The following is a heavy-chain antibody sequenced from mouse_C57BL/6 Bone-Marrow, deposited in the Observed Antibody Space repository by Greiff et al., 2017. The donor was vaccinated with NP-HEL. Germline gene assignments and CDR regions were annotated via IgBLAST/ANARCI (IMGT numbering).Heavy chain of an antibody. CDR2: ISNLAYSI. V-gene: IGHV5-15*01. Sequence: EVQGVESGEGLVQPGGSLKLSSAASGFTFSDYGMAWVRQAPRKGPEWVAFISNLAYSIYYADTVTGRFTISRENAKNTLYLEMSSLRSEDTAMYYCARQPLYGNYPYYYAMDYWGQGTSVTVSS. D-gene: IGHD2-1*01. CDR1: GFTFSDYG. CDR3: ARQPLYGNYPYYYAMDY. J-gene: IGHJ4*01.